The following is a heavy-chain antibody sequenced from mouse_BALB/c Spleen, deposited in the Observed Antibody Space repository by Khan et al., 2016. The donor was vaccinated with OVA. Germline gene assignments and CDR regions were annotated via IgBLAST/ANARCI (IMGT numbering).Heavy chain of an antibody. V-gene: IGHV5-6-3*01. CDR1: GFTFSSYG. D-gene: IGHD2-2*01. CDR3: ARVGIIYYGNDAYYFDY. Sequence: EVELVESGGGLVQPGGSLKLSCAASGFTFSSYGMSWVRQTPDKRLELVATINTNVGSTYYPDSVKGRFTLSRDNAKNTLYLQMSSLKSEDTAMYYCARVGIIYYGNDAYYFDYWGQGTTLTVSS. J-gene: IGHJ2*01. CDR2: INTNVGST.